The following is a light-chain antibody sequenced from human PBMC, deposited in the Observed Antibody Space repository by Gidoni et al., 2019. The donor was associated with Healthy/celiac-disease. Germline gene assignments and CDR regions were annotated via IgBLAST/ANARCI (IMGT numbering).Light chain of an antibody. CDR1: SSDVGGYNY. CDR3: SSYTSSSTLV. CDR2: DVS. J-gene: IGLJ2*01. Sequence: QSALTQPASVSRSLGQSITISCTGTSSDVGGYNYVSWYQQHPGKAPKLMIYDVSNRPSGVSNRFSGSKSGNTASLTISGLQAEDEADYYCSSYTSSSTLVCGGGTKLTVL. V-gene: IGLV2-14*01.